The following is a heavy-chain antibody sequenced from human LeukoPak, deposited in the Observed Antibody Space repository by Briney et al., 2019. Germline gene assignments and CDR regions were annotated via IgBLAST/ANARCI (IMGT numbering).Heavy chain of an antibody. D-gene: IGHD1-26*01. V-gene: IGHV3-33*01. CDR2: IKYDASDE. CDR1: GVSFSGYA. CDR3: ARGQSVGWEIGVCDF. J-gene: IGHJ4*02. Sequence: GGSLRLSCAVSGVSFSGYAMHWVRQAPGKGLEWVGLIKYDASDEYYADSAKGRFTISRDDSRNTLYLQMTSLRAEDTAVYYCARGQSVGWEIGVCDFWGQGSLVTVAS.